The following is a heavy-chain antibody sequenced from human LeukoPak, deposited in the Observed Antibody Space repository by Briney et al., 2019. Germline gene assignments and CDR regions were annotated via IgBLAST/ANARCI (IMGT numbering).Heavy chain of an antibody. V-gene: IGHV1-18*01. CDR1: GYTFTSYG. J-gene: IGHJ5*02. Sequence: ASVKVSCKASGYTFTSYGISWVRQAPGQGLGWMGWISAYNGNTNYAQKLQGRVTMTTDTSTSTAYMELSSLRSEDTAVYYCARAHVGATTGLQYNWFDPWGQGTLVTVSS. D-gene: IGHD1-26*01. CDR3: ARAHVGATTGLQYNWFDP. CDR2: ISAYNGNT.